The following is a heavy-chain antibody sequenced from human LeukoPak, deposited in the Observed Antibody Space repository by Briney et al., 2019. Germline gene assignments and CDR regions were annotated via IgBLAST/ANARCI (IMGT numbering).Heavy chain of an antibody. CDR2: ISWNSGSI. Sequence: GGSLRLSCAASGFTFDDYAMHWVRQAPGKGLEWVSGISWNSGSIGYADSVKGRFTISRDNDKNSLYLQMNSLRAEDTALYYCAKDATARRGLGWYFDLWGRGTLVTVSS. D-gene: IGHD6-6*01. J-gene: IGHJ2*01. V-gene: IGHV3-9*01. CDR3: AKDATARRGLGWYFDL. CDR1: GFTFDDYA.